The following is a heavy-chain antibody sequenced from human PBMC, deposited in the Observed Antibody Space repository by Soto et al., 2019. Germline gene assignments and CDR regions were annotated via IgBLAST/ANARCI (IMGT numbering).Heavy chain of an antibody. D-gene: IGHD3-10*01. Sequence: EVQLVESGGGLVEPGGSLRLSCAASDFTFSNAWMNWVRQAPGKGLEWVGRIKSRTDGGTTDYAAPVECRFTISRDDSKDMLYLQMNSLRTEDTAVYYCTTGYYYGSGHYYPAYYYGMDVWGQGTTVTVS. CDR2: IKSRTDGGTT. V-gene: IGHV3-15*07. J-gene: IGHJ6*02. CDR3: TTGYYYGSGHYYPAYYYGMDV. CDR1: DFTFSNAW.